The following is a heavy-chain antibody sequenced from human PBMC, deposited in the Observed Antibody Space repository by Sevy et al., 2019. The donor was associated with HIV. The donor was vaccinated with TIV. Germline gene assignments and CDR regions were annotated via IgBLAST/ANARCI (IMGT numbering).Heavy chain of an antibody. Sequence: GGSLRLSCAASGFTFSSYWMHWVRQAPGKGLVWVSRINSDGSSTSYADSVKGRFTISRDNAKNTLYLQMNSLRAEDTAVYYCARGSYYYYGMDVWGQRTTVTVSS. CDR1: GFTFSSYW. V-gene: IGHV3-74*01. CDR3: ARGSYYYYGMDV. J-gene: IGHJ6*02. CDR2: INSDGSST.